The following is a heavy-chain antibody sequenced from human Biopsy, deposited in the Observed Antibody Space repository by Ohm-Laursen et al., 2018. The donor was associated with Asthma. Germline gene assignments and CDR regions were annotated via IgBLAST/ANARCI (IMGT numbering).Heavy chain of an antibody. V-gene: IGHV4-31*03. D-gene: IGHD3-22*01. Sequence: SQTLSLTRTVSYGSITSGGYYWTWIRQHPGKSLEWIGFIYYSGSTYYNPSLKSRVSISIDTSKNQFSLKLSSVTAADTAVYYCARAQDYYDSRGYYRSFDYWGQGTLVTVSS. J-gene: IGHJ4*02. CDR2: IYYSGST. CDR1: YGSITSGGYY. CDR3: ARAQDYYDSRGYYRSFDY.